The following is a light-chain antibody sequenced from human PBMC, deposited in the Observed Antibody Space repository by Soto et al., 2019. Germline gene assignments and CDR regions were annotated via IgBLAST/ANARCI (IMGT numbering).Light chain of an antibody. CDR2: AAS. V-gene: IGKV1-17*01. Sequence: DIRMTPSPSSLSASIGDRVTISCRASQGISNDLGWYQQKPGLAPKRLISAASTLQSGVPSRFRGSGSGTEFSLTISGLQTEDFATYYCLQHHSYPWTFGQGTKVDIK. J-gene: IGKJ1*01. CDR1: QGISND. CDR3: LQHHSYPWT.